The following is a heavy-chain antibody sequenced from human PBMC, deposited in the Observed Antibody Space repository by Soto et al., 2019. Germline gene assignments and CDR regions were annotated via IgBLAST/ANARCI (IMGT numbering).Heavy chain of an antibody. V-gene: IGHV3-23*01. CDR3: AKAQSWSGGSCYGCGDAFDL. Sequence: EVQLLESGGGLVQPGGSLRLSCAASRFTFSNYAMNWVRQAPGKGLAWVSAISDSSGRTYYADSVKGRFTVSRDNSKNPLYLQMNSLGAEDTAVYYCAKAQSWSGGSCYGCGDAFDLWGQGTMVTVSS. J-gene: IGHJ3*01. CDR2: ISDSSGRT. CDR1: RFTFSNYA. D-gene: IGHD2-15*01.